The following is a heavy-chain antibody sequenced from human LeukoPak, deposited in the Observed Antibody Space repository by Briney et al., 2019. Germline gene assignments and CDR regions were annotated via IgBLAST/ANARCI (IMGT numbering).Heavy chain of an antibody. CDR3: VRNYGSGIYGYGLEV. CDR2: IWNDGSNK. V-gene: IGHV3-33*01. J-gene: IGHJ6*02. D-gene: IGHD3-10*01. CDR1: GFSFSGYG. Sequence: GGSLRLSCAASGFSFSGYGMHWVRQAPGKGLEWVAVIWNDGSNKYYADSVKGRLTISRDTSKNTLFLQMNSQRAEDTAVYYCVRNYGSGIYGYGLEVWGQGTTVTVSS.